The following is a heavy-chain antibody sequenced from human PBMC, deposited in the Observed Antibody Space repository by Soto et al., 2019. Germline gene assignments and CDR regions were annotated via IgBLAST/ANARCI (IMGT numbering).Heavy chain of an antibody. CDR2: IDVGSANA. J-gene: IGHJ4*02. V-gene: IGHV1-58*01. Sequence: GPQVKVSCQPSGFTLSSSAVHWVRQARGHRLQWIGWIDVGSANANYAQMLQDRVTISRDMSTSTAYMELRSLRSDDTAVYYCAREGPPSLNWGQGTLVT. CDR1: GFTLSSSA. D-gene: IGHD2-2*01. CDR3: AREGPPSLN.